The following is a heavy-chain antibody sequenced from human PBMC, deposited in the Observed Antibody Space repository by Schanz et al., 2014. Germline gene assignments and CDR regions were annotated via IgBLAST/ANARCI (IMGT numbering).Heavy chain of an antibody. CDR3: ARDKGFCADDICRRRYYMDV. V-gene: IGHV3-7*01. D-gene: IGHD2-8*01. J-gene: IGHJ6*03. CDR1: GFNFRNYW. CDR2: IKQEGDKK. Sequence: EGQLVESGGGLVQPGGSLRLSCVASGFNFRNYWMSWVRQAPGKGLEWVASIKQEGDKKNYGDSVKGRFTISRDNAKNSVFLQMTSQRADDTAVYYCARDKGFCADDICRRRYYMDVWGNGTPVTVSS.